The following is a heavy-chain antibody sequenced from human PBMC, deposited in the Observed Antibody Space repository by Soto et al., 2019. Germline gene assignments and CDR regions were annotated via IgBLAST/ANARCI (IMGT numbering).Heavy chain of an antibody. Sequence: ASVKVSCKASGYTFTSYGISWVRQAPGQGLEWMGWISAYNGNTNYAQKLQGRVTMTTDTSTSTAYMELRSLRSDDTAVYYCARDFDYAFDGDSAISYWGQGTLVTVSS. CDR2: ISAYNGNT. J-gene: IGHJ4*02. D-gene: IGHD2-21*02. CDR3: ARDFDYAFDGDSAISY. CDR1: GYTFTSYG. V-gene: IGHV1-18*01.